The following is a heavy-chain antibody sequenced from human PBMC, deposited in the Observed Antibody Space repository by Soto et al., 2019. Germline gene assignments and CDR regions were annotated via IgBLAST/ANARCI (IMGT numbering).Heavy chain of an antibody. J-gene: IGHJ3*02. Sequence: GGSLRLSCAASGFTFSSYGMHWVRQAPGKGLEWVAVIWYDGSNKYYADSVKGRFTISRDNSKNTLYLQMNSPRAEDTAVYYCAREGSGNSDAFDIWGQGTMVTVSS. V-gene: IGHV3-33*01. D-gene: IGHD3-10*01. CDR2: IWYDGSNK. CDR1: GFTFSSYG. CDR3: AREGSGNSDAFDI.